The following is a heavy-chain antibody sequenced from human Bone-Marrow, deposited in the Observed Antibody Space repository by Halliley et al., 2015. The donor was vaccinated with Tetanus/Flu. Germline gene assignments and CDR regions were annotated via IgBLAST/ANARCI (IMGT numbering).Heavy chain of an antibody. CDR2: IDWDDGK. J-gene: IGHJ3*01. CDR1: GFSLYSSGMC. Sequence: LVKPTQTLTLTCSFSGFSLYSSGMCVSWIRQPPGGALEWLALIDWDDGKYYSSSLITRLTISKDTPNNQVVLTMTDMDPVDTAKYYCARTYTKSSPPRNDAFDFWGQGTMVTVSS. V-gene: IGHV2-70*01. CDR3: ARTYTKSSPPRNDAFDF.